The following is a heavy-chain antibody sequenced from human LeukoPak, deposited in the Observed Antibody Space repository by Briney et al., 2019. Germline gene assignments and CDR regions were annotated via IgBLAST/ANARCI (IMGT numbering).Heavy chain of an antibody. CDR2: IVVGSGNT. CDR3: AAGGSMDGSSSWHYYYYGMDV. J-gene: IGHJ6*02. D-gene: IGHD6-13*01. Sequence: ASVKVSCKASGFTFTSSAMQWVRQARGQRLEWIGWIVVGSGNTNYAQKFQERVTITRDMSTSTAYMELSSLRSEDTAVYYCAAGGSMDGSSSWHYYYYGMDVWGQGTTVTVSS. CDR1: GFTFTSSA. V-gene: IGHV1-58*02.